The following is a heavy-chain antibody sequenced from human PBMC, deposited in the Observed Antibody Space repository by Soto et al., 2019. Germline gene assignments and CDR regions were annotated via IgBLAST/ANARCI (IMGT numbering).Heavy chain of an antibody. Sequence: QVQLVQSGAEVKKPGASVKVSCKASGYTFTSYYMHWVRQAPGQGLEWMGIINPSGGSTSYAQKFQGRVTMTRDTSTSTVYMELSSLRSEDTAVYYCARGITMVRGAGQLADIDYWGQGTLVTVSS. D-gene: IGHD3-10*01. V-gene: IGHV1-46*03. CDR3: ARGITMVRGAGQLADIDY. CDR2: INPSGGST. CDR1: GYTFTSYY. J-gene: IGHJ4*02.